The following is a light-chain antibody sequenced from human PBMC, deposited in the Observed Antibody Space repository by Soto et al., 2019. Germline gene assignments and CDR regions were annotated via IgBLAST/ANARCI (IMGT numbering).Light chain of an antibody. J-gene: IGKJ1*01. CDR1: QSFSGW. CDR3: QKFSK. Sequence: DTQMTQSPSTLSASVGDRVTFTCRGSQSFSGWLGWYQQKPGKAPKLMIYDASNLESGVPSRFRGSGSGTAFTLTISSLQPDIFATYYGQKFSKFGQGAKV. V-gene: IGKV1-5*01. CDR2: DAS.